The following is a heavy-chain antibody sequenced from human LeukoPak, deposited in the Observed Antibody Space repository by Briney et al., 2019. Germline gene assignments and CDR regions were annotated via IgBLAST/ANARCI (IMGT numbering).Heavy chain of an antibody. V-gene: IGHV4-4*09. CDR3: ARAYYYYMDV. CDR2: IYTSGST. CDR1: GGSISSYY. Sequence: SETLSLTCTVSGGSISSYYRSWIRQPPGKGLEWIGYIYTSGSTNYNPSLKSRVTISVDTSKNQFSLKLSSVTAADTAVYYCARAYYYYMDVWGKGTTVTVSS. J-gene: IGHJ6*03.